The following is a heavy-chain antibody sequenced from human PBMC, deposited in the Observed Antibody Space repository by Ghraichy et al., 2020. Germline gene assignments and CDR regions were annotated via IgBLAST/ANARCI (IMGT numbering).Heavy chain of an antibody. D-gene: IGHD3-3*01. Sequence: SETLSLTCTVSGGSISSGDYYWSWIRQPPGKGLEWIGYIYYSGSTYYNPSLKSRVTISVDTSKNQFSLKLSSVTAADTAVYYCARGGTGYDFWSGYLVVWGQGTTVTVSS. CDR1: GGSISSGDYY. CDR3: ARGGTGYDFWSGYLVV. CDR2: IYYSGST. J-gene: IGHJ6*02. V-gene: IGHV4-30-4*01.